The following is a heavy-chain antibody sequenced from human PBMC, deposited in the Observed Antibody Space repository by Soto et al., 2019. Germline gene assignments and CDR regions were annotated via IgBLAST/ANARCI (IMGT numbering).Heavy chain of an antibody. V-gene: IGHV1-3*01. D-gene: IGHD3-9*01. Sequence: VASVKVSCKASGYTFTSYAMHWVRQAPGQRLEWMGWINAGNGNTKYSQKFQGRVTITRDTSASTAYMELSSLRSEDTAVYYCARNIILSGYYPHPTYGMDVWGQGTTVTVSS. CDR1: GYTFTSYA. CDR3: ARNIILSGYYPHPTYGMDV. J-gene: IGHJ6*02. CDR2: INAGNGNT.